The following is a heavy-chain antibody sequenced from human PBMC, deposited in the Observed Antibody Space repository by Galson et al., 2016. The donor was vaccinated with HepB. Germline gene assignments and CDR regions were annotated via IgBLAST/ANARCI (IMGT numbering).Heavy chain of an antibody. CDR2: IYSGGTT. CDR3: ARGVIVGITGDF. D-gene: IGHD1-26*01. CDR1: GFTVGNNY. V-gene: IGHV3-53*01. Sequence: SLRLSCAASGFTVGNNYMKWVRQAPGKGPEWVSLIYSGGTTYYSDSVKGRFTISRDSSKNTLYLQMNSLRVEDTAMYYCARGVIVGITGDFWGQGTLVTVSS. J-gene: IGHJ4*02.